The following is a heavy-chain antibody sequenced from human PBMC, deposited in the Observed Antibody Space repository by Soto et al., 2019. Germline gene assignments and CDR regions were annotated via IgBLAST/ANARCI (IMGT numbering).Heavy chain of an antibody. V-gene: IGHV4-30-4*01. CDR2: IYYSGST. J-gene: IGHJ5*02. D-gene: IGHD5-18*01. Sequence: PSETLSLTCTVSGGSISSGDYYWSWIRQPPGKGLEWIGYIYYSGSTYYNPSLKSRVTISVDTSKNQFSLKLSSVTAADTAVYYCARDQLPDNPYSYDPWGQGTLVTLSS. CDR1: GGSISSGDYY. CDR3: ARDQLPDNPYSYDP.